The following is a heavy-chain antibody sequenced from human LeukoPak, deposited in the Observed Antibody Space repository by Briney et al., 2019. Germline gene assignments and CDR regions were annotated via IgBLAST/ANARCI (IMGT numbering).Heavy chain of an antibody. J-gene: IGHJ4*02. Sequence: GGSLRLSCAASAFSINNFWMHWVRQAPGKGLEWVAVIWYDGSNTYYADSVKGRFTISRDNSKNTLYVQMNSLRVEDTAVYCCARDRFCSTTSCYPGFFDYWGQGTLVTVSS. CDR3: ARDRFCSTTSCYPGFFDY. CDR2: IWYDGSNT. V-gene: IGHV3-33*08. CDR1: AFSINNFW. D-gene: IGHD2-2*01.